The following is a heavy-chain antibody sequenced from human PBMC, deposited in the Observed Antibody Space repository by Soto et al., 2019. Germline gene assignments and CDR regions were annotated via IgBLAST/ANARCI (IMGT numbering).Heavy chain of an antibody. CDR3: ATWRITSIAACQGAGYFDY. D-gene: IGHD6-6*01. Sequence: QVQLVQSGAEVKKPGASVKVSCKVSGCTLTELSIHWVRQAPGKGLEWMGGFDPEDGETIYAQKFQGRVTMTEDTSTDTAYMELSSLRSEDTVVYYCATWRITSIAACQGAGYFDYWGQGTLVTVSS. CDR1: GCTLTELS. V-gene: IGHV1-24*01. J-gene: IGHJ4*02. CDR2: FDPEDGET.